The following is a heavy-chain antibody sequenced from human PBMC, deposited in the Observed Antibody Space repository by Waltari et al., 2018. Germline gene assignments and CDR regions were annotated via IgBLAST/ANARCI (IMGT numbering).Heavy chain of an antibody. D-gene: IGHD3-22*01. Sequence: EVQLVESGGGLVQPGGSLRLSCAASGFTFSSYEMNWVRQAPGKGLEWVSYISTSGSTIYNADSVKGRFTISRDNAKNSLYLQMNSLRAEDTAVYYCARVWGVTTSDHWGQGTLVTVSS. CDR1: GFTFSSYE. CDR3: ARVWGVTTSDH. V-gene: IGHV3-48*03. CDR2: ISTSGSTI. J-gene: IGHJ4*02.